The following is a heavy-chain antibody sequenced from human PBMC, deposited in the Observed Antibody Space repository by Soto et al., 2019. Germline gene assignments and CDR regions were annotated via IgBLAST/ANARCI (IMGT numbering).Heavy chain of an antibody. CDR1: GLTVSSSY. CDR3: TTDCWGSCPFDY. J-gene: IGHJ4*02. V-gene: IGHV3-53*01. D-gene: IGHD3-16*01. CDR2: IYSAGST. Sequence: GGSLRLSCAASGLTVSSSYMSWVRQAPGKGLQWVSVIYSAGSTYYANSVKGRFTISRDDSKNTLYLQMNSLKTEDTAVYYCTTDCWGSCPFDYWGQGTLVTVSS.